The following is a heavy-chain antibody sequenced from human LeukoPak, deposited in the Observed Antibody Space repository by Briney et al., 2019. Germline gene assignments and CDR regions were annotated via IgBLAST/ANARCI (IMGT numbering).Heavy chain of an antibody. CDR1: GFTFSSYA. J-gene: IGHJ4*02. Sequence: GESLRLSCAASGFTFSSYAMSWVRQAPGKGLEWVSAISGSGGSTYYADSVKGRFTISRDNSKNTLYLQMNSLRAEDTAVYYCAKAARYYYDSSGYYLGYWGQGTLVTVSS. CDR2: ISGSGGST. D-gene: IGHD3-22*01. V-gene: IGHV3-23*01. CDR3: AKAARYYYDSSGYYLGY.